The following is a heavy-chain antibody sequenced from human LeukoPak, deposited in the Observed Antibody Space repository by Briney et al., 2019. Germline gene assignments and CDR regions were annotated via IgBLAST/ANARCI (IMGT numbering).Heavy chain of an antibody. Sequence: ASVKVSCKASGYTFTSFGISGVRQAPGQGLEWVGWISTYNHNTEYAQKRQGRVTMTTDRTTSTAYMELRSQRSDDTAVYYCALPTGTTPYYFDYWGQGTLVTVSS. D-gene: IGHD1-7*01. CDR1: GYTFTSFG. CDR2: ISTYNHNT. CDR3: ALPTGTTPYYFDY. V-gene: IGHV1-18*01. J-gene: IGHJ4*02.